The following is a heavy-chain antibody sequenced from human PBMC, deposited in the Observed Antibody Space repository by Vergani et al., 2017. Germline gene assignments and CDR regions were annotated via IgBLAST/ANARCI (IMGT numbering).Heavy chain of an antibody. CDR1: GFIFDTFG. CDR3: ATQNCGGDCYSAFDV. V-gene: IGHV3-30*02. J-gene: IGHJ3*01. Sequence: QVQLVESGGGVVQPGGSLRLSCAPSGFIFDTFGMHWVRQAPGKGLEWVSFIHYDGSNKYYTASVKGRFTVSRDNSKNTLFLHMNSLRTEDTAVYFCATQNCGGDCYSAFDVWGQGTLVAVSS. D-gene: IGHD2-21*02. CDR2: IHYDGSNK.